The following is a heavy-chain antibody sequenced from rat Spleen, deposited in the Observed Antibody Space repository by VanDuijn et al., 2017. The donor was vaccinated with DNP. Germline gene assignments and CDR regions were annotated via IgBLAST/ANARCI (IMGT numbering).Heavy chain of an antibody. CDR1: GYSITRNFR. V-gene: IGHV3-3*01. CDR2: VNSADST. CDR3: ARSTDCGCNWDY. J-gene: IGHJ2*01. D-gene: IGHD1-4*01. Sequence: EVQLQESGPGLVESSQSLSLTCSVTGYSITRNFRWNWIRKFPGNKLEWMGYVNSADSTYYNPSLKRRISITRDTSTNQFFLQVNSITTEDTATYYCARSTDCGCNWDYWGQGVMVPVSS.